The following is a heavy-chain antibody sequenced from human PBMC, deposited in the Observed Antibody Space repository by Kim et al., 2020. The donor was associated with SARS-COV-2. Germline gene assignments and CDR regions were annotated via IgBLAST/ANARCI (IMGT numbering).Heavy chain of an antibody. D-gene: IGHD6-13*01. J-gene: IGHJ4*02. V-gene: IGHV5-10-1*01. Sequence: SPSFQGHVTISADKSISTAYLQWSSLKASDTAMYYCARRPWSSSWYVADYWGQGTLVTVSS. CDR3: ARRPWSSSWYVADY.